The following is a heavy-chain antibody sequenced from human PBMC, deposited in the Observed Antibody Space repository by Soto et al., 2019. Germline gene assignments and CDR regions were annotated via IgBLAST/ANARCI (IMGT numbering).Heavy chain of an antibody. CDR3: ARLRQVAGTPRGFDY. V-gene: IGHV1-3*01. D-gene: IGHD6-19*01. Sequence: QVQLVQSGAEVKKPGASVKVSCKASGYTFTSYAMHWVRQAPGQRLEWMGWINAGNGNTKYSQKFQGRVTITRGTPASTAYMELSSLRSEDTAVYYCARLRQVAGTPRGFDYWGQGTLVTVSS. CDR2: INAGNGNT. J-gene: IGHJ4*02. CDR1: GYTFTSYA.